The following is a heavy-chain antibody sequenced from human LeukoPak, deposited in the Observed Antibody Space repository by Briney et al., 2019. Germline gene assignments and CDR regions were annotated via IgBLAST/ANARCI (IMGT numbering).Heavy chain of an antibody. CDR3: ATGYYYYYYMDV. CDR2: ISSSSSYI. V-gene: IGHV3-21*01. J-gene: IGHJ6*03. CDR1: GFTFSSCS. Sequence: GGSLRLPCAASGFTFSSCSMNWVRQAPGKGLEWVSSISSSSSYIYYADSVKGRFTISRDNAKNSLYLQMNSLRAEDTAVYYCATGYYYYYYMDVWGKGTTVTVSS.